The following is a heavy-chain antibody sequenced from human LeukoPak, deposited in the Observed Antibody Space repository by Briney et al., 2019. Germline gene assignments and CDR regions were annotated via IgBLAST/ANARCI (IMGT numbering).Heavy chain of an antibody. J-gene: IGHJ4*02. CDR2: ISNSGGST. CDR3: ARGPSGYHNT. CDR1: AFTFSTYA. V-gene: IGHV3-23*01. Sequence: GGSLRLSCAASAFTFSTYAMSWVRQAPGEGLEWVSGISNSGGSTPYADSVKGRFTISRDSSKNILYLQMNNLRAEDTAVYYCARGPSGYHNTGGQGTLVTVSS. D-gene: IGHD5-12*01.